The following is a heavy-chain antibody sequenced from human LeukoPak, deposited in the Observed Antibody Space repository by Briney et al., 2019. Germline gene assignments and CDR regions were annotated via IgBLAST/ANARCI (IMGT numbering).Heavy chain of an antibody. CDR1: GGSTSSYY. CDR2: IYYSGST. Sequence: SETLSLTCTVSGGSTSSYYWSWIRQPPGKGLEWIGSIYYSGSTYYNPSLKSRVTISVDTSKNQFSLKLSSVTAADTAVYYCARKRDYYGSGSYPDYWGQGTLVTVSS. D-gene: IGHD3-10*01. J-gene: IGHJ4*02. V-gene: IGHV4-59*12. CDR3: ARKRDYYGSGSYPDY.